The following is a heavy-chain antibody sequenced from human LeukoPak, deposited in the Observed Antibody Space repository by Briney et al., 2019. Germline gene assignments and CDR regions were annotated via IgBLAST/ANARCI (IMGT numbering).Heavy chain of an antibody. J-gene: IGHJ5*02. D-gene: IGHD6-19*01. CDR2: INPNSGGT. CDR1: GYTFTGYY. CDR3: ARDHIALGDWFDP. V-gene: IGHV1-2*06. Sequence: ASEKVSCKASGYTFTGYYMHWVRQAPGQGLEWMGRINPNSGGTNYAQKFQGRVTMTRDTSISTAYMELSRLRSDDTAVYYCARDHIALGDWFDPWGQGTLVTVSS.